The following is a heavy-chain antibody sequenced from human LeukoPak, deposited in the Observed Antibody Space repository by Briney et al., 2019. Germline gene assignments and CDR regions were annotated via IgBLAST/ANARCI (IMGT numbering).Heavy chain of an antibody. CDR1: GFTFSNAW. D-gene: IGHD6-13*01. CDR2: IKSKTDGGTT. Sequence: GGSLRLSCAASGFTFSNAWMSWVRQAPGKGLEWVGRIKSKTDGGTTDYAAPVKGRFTISRDDSKNTLYLQMNSLKTEDTAVYYCTTESLFIAAAGTDYWGQGTLVTVSS. J-gene: IGHJ4*02. V-gene: IGHV3-15*01. CDR3: TTESLFIAAAGTDY.